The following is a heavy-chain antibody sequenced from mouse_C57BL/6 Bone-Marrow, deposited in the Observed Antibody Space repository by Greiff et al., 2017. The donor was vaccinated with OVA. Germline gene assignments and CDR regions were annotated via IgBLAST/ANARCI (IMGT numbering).Heavy chain of an antibody. J-gene: IGHJ2*01. CDR2: FHPYNDDT. CDR3: ASYYYGSSSYYFDY. CDR1: GYTFTTYP. Sequence: VQRQQSGAELVKPGASVKLSCKASGYTFTTYPIEWMKQTHGKSLEWIGNFHPYNDDTKYNEKFKGKATLTVEKSSSTVYLELSRLTSADSSVYYCASYYYGSSSYYFDYWGQGTTLTVSS. V-gene: IGHV1-47*01. D-gene: IGHD1-1*01.